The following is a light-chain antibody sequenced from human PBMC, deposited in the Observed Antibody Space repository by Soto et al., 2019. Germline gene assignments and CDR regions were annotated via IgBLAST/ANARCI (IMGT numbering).Light chain of an antibody. CDR1: QSLLHSNGYNY. Sequence: DIVMTQSPLSLPVTPGEPASISCRSSQSLLHSNGYNYLDWYLQKPGQSPQLLIYLGSYRASGFPDRFSGSGSGTDFTLKISRVEAEDVGVYYCMQALQTPYTFGQGTKLEIK. CDR3: MQALQTPYT. J-gene: IGKJ2*01. CDR2: LGS. V-gene: IGKV2-28*01.